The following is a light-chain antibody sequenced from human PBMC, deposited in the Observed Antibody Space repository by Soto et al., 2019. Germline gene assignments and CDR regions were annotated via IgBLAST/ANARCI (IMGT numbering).Light chain of an antibody. J-gene: IGLJ3*02. Sequence: QSVLTQPASVSGSPGQSITISCTGSNNDVGAYNYVSWYHQHPGKAPKLIIYEVNNQPSGVSHRFSGSKSGNTASLTISGLQADDEADYYCASYTISSTRVFGGGTKLTVL. CDR1: NNDVGAYNY. CDR3: ASYTISSTRV. V-gene: IGLV2-14*01. CDR2: EVN.